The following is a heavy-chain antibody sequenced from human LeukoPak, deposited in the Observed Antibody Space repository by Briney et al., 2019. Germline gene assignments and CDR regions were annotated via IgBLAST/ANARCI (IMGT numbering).Heavy chain of an antibody. J-gene: IGHJ5*02. CDR1: GGSISSYY. D-gene: IGHD4-23*01. CDR2: IYYSGRT. V-gene: IGHV4-59*01. CDR3: ARGVIGGNWFDP. Sequence: SETLSLTCTVSGGSISSYYWNWIRQPPGKGLEWIGYIYYSGRTNYNPSLESRVTISVDTSKNQFSLKLSSVTAADTAVYYCARGVIGGNWFDPWGQGTLVTVSS.